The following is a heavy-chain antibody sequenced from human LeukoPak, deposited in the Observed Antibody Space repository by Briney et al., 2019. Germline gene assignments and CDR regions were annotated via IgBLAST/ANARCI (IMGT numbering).Heavy chain of an antibody. V-gene: IGHV4-4*07. CDR2: IYTSGST. CDR1: GGSISSYY. D-gene: IGHD3-22*01. Sequence: RPSETLSLTCTVSGGSISSYYWSWIRQPAGKGLEWIGRIYTSGSTNYNPSLKSRATMSVDTSKNQFSLKLSSVTAADTAVYYCARAYDSSGYHPTYAFDIWGQGTMVTVSS. J-gene: IGHJ3*02. CDR3: ARAYDSSGYHPTYAFDI.